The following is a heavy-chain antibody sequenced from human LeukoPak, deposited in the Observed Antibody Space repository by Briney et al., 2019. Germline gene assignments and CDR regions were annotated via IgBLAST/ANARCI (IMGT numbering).Heavy chain of an antibody. CDR3: ARGPYYDILTGYVYYFDY. D-gene: IGHD3-9*01. J-gene: IGHJ4*02. Sequence: ASVKVSCKASGYTFTSYYMNWVRQAPGQGLEWMGWINPNSGGTNYAQKFQGRVTMTTDTSISTAYIELSRLRSDDTDVYYCARGPYYDILTGYVYYFDYWGQGTLVTVSS. CDR1: GYTFTSYY. CDR2: INPNSGGT. V-gene: IGHV1-2*02.